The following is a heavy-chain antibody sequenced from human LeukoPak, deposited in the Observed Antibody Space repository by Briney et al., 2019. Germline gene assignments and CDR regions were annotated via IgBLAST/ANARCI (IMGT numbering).Heavy chain of an antibody. V-gene: IGHV1-8*01. CDR2: MNPNSGNT. CDR1: GYTFTSYD. Sequence: ASVKVSCKASGYTFTSYDINWVRQATGQGLEWMGWMNPNSGNTGYAQKFQGRVTMTRNTSISTAYMELSSLRSEDTAVYYCAREGAFPQGSIAAAGTCGMDVWGQGTTVTVSS. J-gene: IGHJ6*02. CDR3: AREGAFPQGSIAAAGTCGMDV. D-gene: IGHD6-13*01.